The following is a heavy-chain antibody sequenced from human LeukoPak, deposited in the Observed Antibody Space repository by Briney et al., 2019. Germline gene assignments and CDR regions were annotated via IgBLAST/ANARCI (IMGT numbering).Heavy chain of an antibody. D-gene: IGHD3-22*01. CDR3: ARDFHRRYYDSSGYNAFDI. Sequence: GGSLRLSCAASGFTFSSYSMNWVRQAPGKGLEWVSYISSSGSTIYYADSVMGRFTISRDNAKNSLYLQMNSLRAEDTAVYYCARDFHRRYYDSSGYNAFDIWGQGTMVTVSS. CDR1: GFTFSSYS. J-gene: IGHJ3*02. V-gene: IGHV3-48*04. CDR2: ISSSGSTI.